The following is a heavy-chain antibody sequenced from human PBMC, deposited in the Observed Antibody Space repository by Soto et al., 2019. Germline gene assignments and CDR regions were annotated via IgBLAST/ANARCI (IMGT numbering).Heavy chain of an antibody. D-gene: IGHD2-15*01. CDR2: ISGSGGST. CDR1: GFTFSSYA. V-gene: IGHV3-23*01. CDR3: ASLGGGSCDAFDI. J-gene: IGHJ3*02. Sequence: GGSLRLSCAASGFTFSSYAMSWVRQAPGKGLEWVSAISGSGGSTYYADSVNGRFTISRDNSKNTLYLQMNSLRAEDTAVYYCASLGGGSCDAFDIWGQGTMVTVSS.